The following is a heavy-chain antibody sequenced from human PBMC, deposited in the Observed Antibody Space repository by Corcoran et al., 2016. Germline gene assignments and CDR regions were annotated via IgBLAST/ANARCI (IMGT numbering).Heavy chain of an antibody. CDR3: ARVCGYCSSTSFDY. D-gene: IGHD2-2*01. J-gene: IGHJ4*02. CDR2: INRNSGGT. CDR1: GYTFTGYY. Sequence: QVQLVQSGAEVKKPGASVKVSCKASGYTFTGYYMHWVRQAPGQGLEWMGWINRNSGGTNYAQKFQGWVTMTRDTSISTAYMELSRLRSDDTAVYYCARVCGYCSSTSFDYWGQGTLVTVSS. V-gene: IGHV1-2*04.